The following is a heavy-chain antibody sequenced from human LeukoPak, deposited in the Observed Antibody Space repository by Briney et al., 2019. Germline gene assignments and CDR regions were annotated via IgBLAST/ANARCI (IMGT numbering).Heavy chain of an antibody. Sequence: PSETLSLTCTVSGGSISSTNSYWGWIRQAPGKGLEWVSYISSSGSTIYYADSVKGRFTISRDNAKNSLYLQMNSLRAEDTAVYYCARDNYAQHWFDPWGQGTLVTVSS. V-gene: IGHV3-11*04. J-gene: IGHJ5*02. CDR1: GGSISSTNSY. CDR2: ISSSGSTI. D-gene: IGHD4-11*01. CDR3: ARDNYAQHWFDP.